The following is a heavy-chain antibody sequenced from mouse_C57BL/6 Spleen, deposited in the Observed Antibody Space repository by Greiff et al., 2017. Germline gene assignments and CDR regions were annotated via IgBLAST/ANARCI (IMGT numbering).Heavy chain of an antibody. CDR2: IYPSDSET. CDR3: ARLYGNYDWYFDV. V-gene: IGHV1-61*01. CDR1: GYTFTSYW. D-gene: IGHD2-1*01. Sequence: VQLQQPGAELVRPGSSVTLSCKASGYTFTSYWMDWVKQRPGQGLEWIGNIYPSDSETHYKQKFKDKATLTVDKSSSTAYMQLSSLTSEDSAVYYCARLYGNYDWYFDVWGTGTTVTVSS. J-gene: IGHJ1*03.